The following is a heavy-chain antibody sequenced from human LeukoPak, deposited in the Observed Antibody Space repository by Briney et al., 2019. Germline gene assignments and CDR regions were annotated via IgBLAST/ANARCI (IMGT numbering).Heavy chain of an antibody. CDR3: ARVWSSGFTKDY. J-gene: IGHJ4*02. Sequence: GGSLRLSCAASGFTFSSYSIDWVRQAPGKGLEWLSYISSSSSTIYYADSVKGRFTISRDNAKNSVYLQMNSLRAEDTAVYYCARVWSSGFTKDYWGQGTLVTVSS. V-gene: IGHV3-48*04. CDR2: ISSSSSTI. D-gene: IGHD3-22*01. CDR1: GFTFSSYS.